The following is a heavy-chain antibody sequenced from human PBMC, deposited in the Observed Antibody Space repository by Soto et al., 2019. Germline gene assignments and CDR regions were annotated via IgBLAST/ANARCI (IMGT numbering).Heavy chain of an antibody. CDR2: INPNVGST. CDR3: ARGDIIVVPDAAGHYYFMDV. Sequence: QVQLVQSGAEVKKPGASVKVSCKASGYTFTNYYLHWVRQAPGQGLEWMGIINPNVGSTNYAQKFKGIVTMTSDTSTSTVYMELSSLRSEDTAVFYCARGDIIVVPDAAGHYYFMDVWGKGATVTVSS. D-gene: IGHD2-2*01. CDR1: GYTFTNYY. V-gene: IGHV1-46*03. J-gene: IGHJ6*03.